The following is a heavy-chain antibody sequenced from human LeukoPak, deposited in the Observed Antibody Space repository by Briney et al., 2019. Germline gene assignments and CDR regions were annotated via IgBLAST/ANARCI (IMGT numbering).Heavy chain of an antibody. J-gene: IGHJ6*02. V-gene: IGHV1-2*02. CDR1: GYTFTDYY. CDR3: ARDRGVITSRRYYYGMDV. D-gene: IGHD3-10*01. Sequence: EASVKVSCKASGYTFTDYYIHWVRQAPGQGLEWMGWFNPNSGGTNYAQKFQGRVTMTRDTSISTAYMELSRLRPDDTAVYYCARDRGVITSRRYYYGMDVWGQGTTVTVSS. CDR2: FNPNSGGT.